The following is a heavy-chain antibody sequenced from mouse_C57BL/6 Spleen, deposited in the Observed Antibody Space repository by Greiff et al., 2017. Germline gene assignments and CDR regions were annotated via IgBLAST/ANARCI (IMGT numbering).Heavy chain of an antibody. D-gene: IGHD2-2*01. CDR2: IDPENGDT. CDR1: GFNIKDDY. Sequence: VQLQQSGAELVRPGASVKLSCTASGFNIKDDYMHWVKQRPEQGLEWIGWIDPENGDTEYASKFQGKATITADTSSNTAYLQLSSRTSEDNAVDYCTAGLRRGYFDYWGQGTTLTVSS. CDR3: TAGLRRGYFDY. V-gene: IGHV14-4*01. J-gene: IGHJ2*01.